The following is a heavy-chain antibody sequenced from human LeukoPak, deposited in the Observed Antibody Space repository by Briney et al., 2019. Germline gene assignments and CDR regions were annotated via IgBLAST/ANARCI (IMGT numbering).Heavy chain of an antibody. D-gene: IGHD1-14*01. J-gene: IGHJ6*03. CDR3: ASGPFLTFDHTPEGYYHYYMDV. V-gene: IGHV3-53*01. CDR1: GFTFSSNY. Sequence: PGGSLRLSCAASGFTFSSNYMSWVRQAPGKGLEWVSVIYSGGSTYYADSVKGRFTISRDSSKNTLYLQMNSLRVEDTAVYYCASGPFLTFDHTPEGYYHYYMDVWGPGTTVTTSS. CDR2: IYSGGST.